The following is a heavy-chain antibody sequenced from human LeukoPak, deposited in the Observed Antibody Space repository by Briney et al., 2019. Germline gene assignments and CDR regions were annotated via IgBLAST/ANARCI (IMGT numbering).Heavy chain of an antibody. V-gene: IGHV1-24*01. J-gene: IGHJ3*02. CDR2: FDPEDGET. CDR1: GYTLTELS. CDR3: ATDLGVVPDYKKDAFDI. D-gene: IGHD2-2*01. Sequence: GASVKVSCKVSGYTLTELSMHWVRQAPGKGLEWMGGFDPEDGETIYAQKFQGRVTMTEDTSTDTAYMELSSLRSEDTAVYYCATDLGVVPDYKKDAFDIWGQGTMVTVSS.